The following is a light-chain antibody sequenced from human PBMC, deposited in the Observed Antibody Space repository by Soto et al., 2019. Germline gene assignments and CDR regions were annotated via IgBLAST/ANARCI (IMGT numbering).Light chain of an antibody. CDR1: QTISSW. CDR2: KAS. Sequence: IQMTQSPSTLSGSVGDRVTITSRASQTISSWLAWYQQKPGKAPKLLIYKASTLKSGVPSRFRGRGSGTEFTLTISRLQTDDFETYYCQQYNTSPWTFGQGTKVEIK. CDR3: QQYNTSPWT. J-gene: IGKJ1*01. V-gene: IGKV1-5*03.